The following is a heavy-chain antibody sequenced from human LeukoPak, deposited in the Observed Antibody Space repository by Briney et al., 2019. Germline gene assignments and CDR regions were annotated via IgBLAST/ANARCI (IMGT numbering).Heavy chain of an antibody. V-gene: IGHV4-59*08. Sequence: PSETLSLTCAVSGDSINNYYWNWIRQSPGKGLEWIGYIYYKGNTNYNPSLQSRVTMSIDTSRTQFSLKLGSVAATDTAVYYCARRLRLRNPGGDASDIWGQGTVVTVSS. CDR2: IYYKGNT. D-gene: IGHD3-16*01. J-gene: IGHJ3*02. CDR1: GDSINNYY. CDR3: ARRLRLRNPGGDASDI.